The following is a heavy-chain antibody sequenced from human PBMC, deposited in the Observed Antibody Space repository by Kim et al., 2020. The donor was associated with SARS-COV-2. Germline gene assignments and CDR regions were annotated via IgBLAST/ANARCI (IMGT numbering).Heavy chain of an antibody. CDR1: GGSISSGDYY. Sequence: SETLSLTCTVSGGSISSGDYYWSWIRQPPGKGLEWIGYIYYSGSTYYNPSLKSRVTISVDTSKNQFSLKLSSVTAADTAVYYCARGVLGPVGATHYYYGMDVWGQGTMVTVSS. V-gene: IGHV4-30-4*01. CDR2: IYYSGST. CDR3: ARGVLGPVGATHYYYGMDV. J-gene: IGHJ6*02. D-gene: IGHD1-26*01.